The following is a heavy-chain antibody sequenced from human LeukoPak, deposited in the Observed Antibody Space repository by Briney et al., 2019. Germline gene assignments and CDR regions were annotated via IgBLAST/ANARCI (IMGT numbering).Heavy chain of an antibody. CDR1: GESFSGYH. CDR3: ARGKYDSGGYYLDY. D-gene: IGHD3-22*01. V-gene: IGHV4-34*01. Sequence: SETLSLTCAVYGESFSGYHWSRIRQPPGKGLTWIGEINHSGTTNYNPSLKSRVTISLDTSKSQFSLMLSSVTAADTAVYYCARGKYDSGGYYLDYWGQGTLVTVSS. J-gene: IGHJ4*02. CDR2: INHSGTT.